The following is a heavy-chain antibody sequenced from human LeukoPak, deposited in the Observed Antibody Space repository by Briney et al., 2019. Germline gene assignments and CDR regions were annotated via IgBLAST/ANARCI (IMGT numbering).Heavy chain of an antibody. CDR3: ARDLFDSSGYEFDY. CDR2: IIPIFGTA. V-gene: IGHV1-69*06. Sequence: SVKVSCKASGGTFSSYAISWVRQAPGQWLEWMGGIIPIFGTANYAQKFQGRVTITADKSTSTAYMELSSLRSEDTAVYYCARDLFDSSGYEFDYWGQGTLVTVSS. D-gene: IGHD3-22*01. J-gene: IGHJ4*02. CDR1: GGTFSSYA.